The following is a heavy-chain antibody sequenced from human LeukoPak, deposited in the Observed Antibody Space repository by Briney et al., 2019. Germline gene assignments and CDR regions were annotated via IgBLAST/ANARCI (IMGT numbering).Heavy chain of an antibody. CDR1: GFTFTIFG. CDR3: APGGVAGDF. CDR2: IDARSGIT. D-gene: IGHD6-19*01. V-gene: IGHV3-48*01. J-gene: IGHJ4*02. Sequence: PGGSLRLSCATSGFTFTIFGINWLRQAPGKGPEWVSYIDARSGITYYADSVQGRFTISRDNAKESVFLQMNRLRVDDTAVYYCAPGGVAGDFWGQGTLVTVSS.